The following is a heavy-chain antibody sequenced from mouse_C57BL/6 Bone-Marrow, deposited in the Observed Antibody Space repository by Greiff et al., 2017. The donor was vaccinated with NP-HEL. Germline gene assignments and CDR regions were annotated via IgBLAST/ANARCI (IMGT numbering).Heavy chain of an antibody. CDR1: GYTFTSYG. V-gene: IGHV1-81*01. Sequence: VKLQESGAELARPGASVKLSCKASGYTFTSYGISWVKQRTGQGLEWIGEIYPRSGNTYYNEKFKGKATLTADKSSSTAYMELRSLTSEDSAVYFCALWVSDYWGQGTTLTVSS. D-gene: IGHD4-1*01. CDR2: IYPRSGNT. J-gene: IGHJ2*01. CDR3: ALWVSDY.